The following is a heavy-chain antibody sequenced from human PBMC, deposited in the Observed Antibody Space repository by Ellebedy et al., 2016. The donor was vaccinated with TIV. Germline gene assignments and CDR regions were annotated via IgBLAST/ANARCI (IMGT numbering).Heavy chain of an antibody. Sequence: SETLSLTXTVSGGSISSYYWSWIRQPPGKGLEWIGYIYYSGSTNYNPSLKSRVTISVDKSKNQFSLKLSSVTAADTAVYYCARAGSTMALIFDYWGQGTLVTVSS. CDR2: IYYSGST. V-gene: IGHV4-59*01. CDR3: ARAGSTMALIFDY. D-gene: IGHD3-10*01. CDR1: GGSISSYY. J-gene: IGHJ4*02.